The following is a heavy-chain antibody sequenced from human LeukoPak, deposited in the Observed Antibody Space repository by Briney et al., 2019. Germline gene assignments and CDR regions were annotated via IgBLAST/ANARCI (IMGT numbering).Heavy chain of an antibody. Sequence: GGSLRLSCAASGFTFSSHGMNWVRQAPGKGLEWVSGISPSGGITYYTDSVKGRFTISRDNSKNTLYLQMNSLRAEDTAVYYCAKEQYYYDSSGYYPRDAFDIWGQGTMVTVSS. CDR3: AKEQYYYDSSGYYPRDAFDI. CDR1: GFTFSSHG. J-gene: IGHJ3*02. CDR2: ISPSGGIT. D-gene: IGHD3-22*01. V-gene: IGHV3-23*01.